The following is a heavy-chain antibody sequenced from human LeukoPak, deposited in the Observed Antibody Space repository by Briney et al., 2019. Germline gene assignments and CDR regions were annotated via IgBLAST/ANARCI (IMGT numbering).Heavy chain of an antibody. D-gene: IGHD1-26*01. V-gene: IGHV3-23*01. Sequence: SGGSLRLSCAASGFTFSSYAMSWVRQAPGKGLEWVSAISGSGGSTYYADSVKGRFTISRDNSKNTLYLQMNSLRAEDTAVYYCAKWDRVGATTDEVNYWGQGTLVTVSS. CDR1: GFTFSSYA. J-gene: IGHJ4*02. CDR3: AKWDRVGATTDEVNY. CDR2: ISGSGGST.